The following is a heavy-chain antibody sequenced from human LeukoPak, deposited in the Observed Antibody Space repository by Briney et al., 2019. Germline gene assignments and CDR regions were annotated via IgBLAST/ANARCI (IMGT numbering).Heavy chain of an antibody. Sequence: SVKVSCKASGGTFSSYAISWVRQAPGQGLEWMGRIIPIFGTSNYAQKFQGRVTITTDESTSTAYMELSSLRSEDTAVYYCARSPNSITIFGVDLYATPYYFDYWGQGTLVTVSS. J-gene: IGHJ4*02. V-gene: IGHV1-69*05. CDR2: IIPIFGTS. CDR3: ARSPNSITIFGVDLYATPYYFDY. CDR1: GGTFSSYA. D-gene: IGHD3-3*01.